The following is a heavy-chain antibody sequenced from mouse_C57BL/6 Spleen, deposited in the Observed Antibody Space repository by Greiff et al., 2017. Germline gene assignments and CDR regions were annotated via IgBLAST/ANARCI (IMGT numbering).Heavy chain of an antibody. CDR2: IDPSDSYT. V-gene: IGHV1-69*01. Sequence: VQLQQPGAELVMPGASVKLSCKASGYTFTSYWMHWVKQRPGQGLEWIGEIDPSDSYTNYNQKFKGKSTLTVDKSSSTAYMQLSSLTSEDSAVDYCAKGGSNYGGWFDLWGQGPTPPVPS. D-gene: IGHD2-5*01. CDR3: AKGGSNYGGWFDL. CDR1: GYTFTSYW. J-gene: IGHJ2*01.